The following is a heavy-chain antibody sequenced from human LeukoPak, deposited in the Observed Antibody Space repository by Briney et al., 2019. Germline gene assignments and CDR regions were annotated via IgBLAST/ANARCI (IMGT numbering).Heavy chain of an antibody. CDR3: ARDEVGAPPIDY. CDR1: GFTFSSHW. V-gene: IGHV3-74*01. J-gene: IGHJ4*02. D-gene: IGHD1-26*01. CDR2: IRGDGGLF. Sequence: PGGSLRLSCEASGFTFSSHWMHWVRQAPGKGLVWIANIRGDGGLFGYADSVKGRFTISRDNAKNTLYLHMNGLRAEGTAVYYCARDEVGAPPIDYWGQGTLVTVSS.